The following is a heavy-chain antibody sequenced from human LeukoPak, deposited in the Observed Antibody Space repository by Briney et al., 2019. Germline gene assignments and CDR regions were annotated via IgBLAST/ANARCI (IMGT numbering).Heavy chain of an antibody. CDR3: ARGAHYHDSSEGFDY. V-gene: IGHV1-2*02. CDR1: GYTFTGYN. D-gene: IGHD3-22*01. Sequence: GASVKVSCKASGYTFTGYNMHWVRQAPGQGLEWMGWINPNSGGTNYAQKFQGRVTMTRDTSISTAYMELRRLRSDDTAVYYCARGAHYHDSSEGFDYWGQGTLVSVSS. CDR2: INPNSGGT. J-gene: IGHJ4*02.